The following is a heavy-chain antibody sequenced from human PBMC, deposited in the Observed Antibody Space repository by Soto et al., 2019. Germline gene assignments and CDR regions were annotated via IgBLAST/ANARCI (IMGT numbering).Heavy chain of an antibody. CDR3: ARSPYSSSFHFDY. Sequence: PGGSLRLSCAASGFTFSSYAMHWVRQAPGKGLEWVAVISYDGSNKYYADPVKGRFTISRDNSKNTLYLQMNSLRAEDTAVYYCARSPYSSSFHFDYWGQGTLVTVSS. J-gene: IGHJ4*02. V-gene: IGHV3-30-3*01. D-gene: IGHD6-13*01. CDR2: ISYDGSNK. CDR1: GFTFSSYA.